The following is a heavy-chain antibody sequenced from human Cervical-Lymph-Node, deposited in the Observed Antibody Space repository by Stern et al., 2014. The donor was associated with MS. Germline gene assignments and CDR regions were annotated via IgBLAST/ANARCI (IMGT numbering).Heavy chain of an antibody. CDR2: IYTDDST. CDR3: SRAIFGVNTAAMAPDAFDT. J-gene: IGHJ3*02. CDR1: GFTVSNNY. Sequence: EVQLVESGGGLIQPGGSLRLSCAAPGFTVSNNYMSWVRQAPGKGLEWASLIYTDDSTYYAGYVKGRFTISRDSSKNRLFLQMNSLRAEDTAVYYWSRAIFGVNTAAMAPDAFDTWGQGTMVTVSS. D-gene: IGHD3-3*01. V-gene: IGHV3-53*01.